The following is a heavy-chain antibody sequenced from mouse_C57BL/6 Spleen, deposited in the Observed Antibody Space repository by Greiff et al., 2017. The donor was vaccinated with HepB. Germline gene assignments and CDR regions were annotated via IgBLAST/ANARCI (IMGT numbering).Heavy chain of an antibody. CDR2: IRNKANGYTT. Sequence: EVKLMESGGGLVQPGGSLSLSCAASGFTFTDYYMSWVRQPPGKALEWLGFIRNKANGYTTEYSASVKGRFTISRDNSQSILYLQMNALGAEDSATYYCARSTMDAMDYWGQGTSVTVSS. CDR1: GFTFTDYY. CDR3: ARSTMDAMDY. J-gene: IGHJ4*01. D-gene: IGHD1-1*02. V-gene: IGHV7-3*01.